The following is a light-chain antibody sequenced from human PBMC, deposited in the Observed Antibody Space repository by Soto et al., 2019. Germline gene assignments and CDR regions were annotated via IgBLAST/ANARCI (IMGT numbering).Light chain of an antibody. Sequence: DIQMTQSPSSLSASVGDRVTITCRASQGISNYLAWYQQKPGKVPKLLIYAASTLQSGVQSRFSGSGSGTDFTLTISGLQPEDVATSYCQKYNSAPRTFGPGTKVDIK. CDR2: AAS. J-gene: IGKJ3*01. CDR1: QGISNY. V-gene: IGKV1-27*01. CDR3: QKYNSAPRT.